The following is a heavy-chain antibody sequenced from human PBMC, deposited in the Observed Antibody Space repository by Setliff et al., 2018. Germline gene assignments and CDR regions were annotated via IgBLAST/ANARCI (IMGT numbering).Heavy chain of an antibody. V-gene: IGHV4-34*01. J-gene: IGHJ4*02. CDR2: INHSGST. CDR1: GGSFSGYY. Sequence: PSETLSLTCAVYGGSFSGYYWSWIRQPPGKGLEWIGEINHSGSTNYNPSLKSRVTISVDTSKNQFSLKLSSVTAADTAVYYCARGKVLYDYVWGSYRYWSPNYYFDYWGQGTLVTVPQ. CDR3: ARGKVLYDYVWGSYRYWSPNYYFDY. D-gene: IGHD3-16*02.